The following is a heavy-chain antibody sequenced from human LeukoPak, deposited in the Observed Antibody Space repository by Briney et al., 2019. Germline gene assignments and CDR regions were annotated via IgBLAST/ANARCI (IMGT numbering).Heavy chain of an antibody. Sequence: PGGSLRLSCAASGFTFSSYGMHWVRQAPGKGLEWVAFIRYDGSNKYYADSVKGRFTISRDNSKNTLYLQMNSLRAEDTAVYYCAKVNGPSGSYYRSSYYYYYMDVWGKGTTVTISS. D-gene: IGHD1-26*01. CDR2: IRYDGSNK. V-gene: IGHV3-30*02. CDR3: AKVNGPSGSYYRSSYYYYYMDV. J-gene: IGHJ6*03. CDR1: GFTFSSYG.